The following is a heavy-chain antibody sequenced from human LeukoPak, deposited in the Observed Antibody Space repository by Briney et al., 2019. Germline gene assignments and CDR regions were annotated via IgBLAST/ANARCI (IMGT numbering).Heavy chain of an antibody. D-gene: IGHD3-16*01. CDR1: GFTFSSYG. CDR3: AKDFGAFDI. J-gene: IGHJ3*02. CDR2: ISYDGSNK. V-gene: IGHV3-30*18. Sequence: GRSLRLSCAASGFTFSSYGMHWVRQAPGKGLEWVAVISYDGSNKYYADSVKGRFTISRDNSKNTLYLQMNSLRAEDTAVYYCAKDFGAFDIWGQGTMVTVSS.